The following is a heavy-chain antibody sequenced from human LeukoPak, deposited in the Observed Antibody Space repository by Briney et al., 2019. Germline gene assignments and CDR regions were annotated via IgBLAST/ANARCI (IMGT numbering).Heavy chain of an antibody. D-gene: IGHD3-3*01. CDR3: ARDASRYDFWSGPPDY. CDR2: INPNSGGT. Sequence: ASVKVSCKASGYTFTGYYMHWVRQAPGQGLEWMGRINPNSGGTNYAQNFQGRVTMTRDTTISTAYMELSRLRSDDTAVYYCARDASRYDFWSGPPDYWGQGTLVTVSS. J-gene: IGHJ4*02. V-gene: IGHV1-2*02. CDR1: GYTFTGYY.